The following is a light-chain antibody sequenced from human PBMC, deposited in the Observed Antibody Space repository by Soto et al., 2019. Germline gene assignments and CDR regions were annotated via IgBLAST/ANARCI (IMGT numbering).Light chain of an antibody. CDR3: QQANDLPYT. V-gene: IGKV1D-12*01. J-gene: IGKJ2*01. CDR1: QGISSW. Sequence: DIQMTQSPSSVSASVGDRVTISCRASQGISSWLAWYQQKPGNAPKLLIFGTSNLQSGVPSRFSGSRSGTDFTLTITGLQPEDSATYYCQQANDLPYTFGQGTKLEI. CDR2: GTS.